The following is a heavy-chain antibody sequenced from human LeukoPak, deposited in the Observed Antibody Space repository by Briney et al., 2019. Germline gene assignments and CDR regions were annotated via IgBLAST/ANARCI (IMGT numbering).Heavy chain of an antibody. D-gene: IGHD6-13*01. Sequence: GGSLRLSCAGSGFTFSSYWMHWVRQAPGKGLVWVSRINSDGSDTNYADSVKGRFTISRDNAKNTLYMQMISLRAEDTAVYYCATNRSSWHHWGQGTLVTVSS. J-gene: IGHJ5*02. CDR3: ATNRSSWHH. CDR2: INSDGSDT. CDR1: GFTFSSYW. V-gene: IGHV3-74*01.